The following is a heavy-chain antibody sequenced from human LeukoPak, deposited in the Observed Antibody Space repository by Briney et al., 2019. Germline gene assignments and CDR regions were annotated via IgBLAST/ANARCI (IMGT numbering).Heavy chain of an antibody. J-gene: IGHJ3*02. V-gene: IGHV3-48*03. Sequence: GGSLRLSCAASGFTFSSSEMNWVRKAPGKGLEWVSYISSSGSIIYYADSVKGRFTISRDNAKNSLYLQMKSLRAEDTAVYYCAREAHSSSWYVEAFDIWGQGTMVTVSS. CDR2: ISSSGSII. CDR3: AREAHSSSWYVEAFDI. D-gene: IGHD6-13*01. CDR1: GFTFSSSE.